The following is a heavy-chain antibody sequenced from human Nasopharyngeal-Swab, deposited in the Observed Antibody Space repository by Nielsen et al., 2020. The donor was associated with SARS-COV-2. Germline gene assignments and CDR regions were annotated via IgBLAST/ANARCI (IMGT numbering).Heavy chain of an antibody. CDR3: ARGLLQPAVAEEIPGDY. J-gene: IGHJ4*02. CDR1: GFTFSSYA. D-gene: IGHD6-19*01. V-gene: IGHV3-30*04. CDR2: ISYDGSNK. Sequence: GESLKISCAASGFTFSSYAMHWVRQAPGKGLEWVAVISYDGSNKYYADSVKGRFTISRDNSKNTLYLQMNSLRAEDTAVYYCARGLLQPAVAEEIPGDYWGQGTLVTVSS.